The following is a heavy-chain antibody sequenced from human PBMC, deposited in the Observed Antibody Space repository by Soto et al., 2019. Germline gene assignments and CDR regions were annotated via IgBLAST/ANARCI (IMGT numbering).Heavy chain of an antibody. V-gene: IGHV3-23*01. CDR1: GFTFISYA. CDR2: ISGSGDST. CDR3: ARRGGGSYYDY. D-gene: IGHD1-26*01. Sequence: TGGSLRLSCAASGFTFISYAMRWVRQAPGKGLEWVSAISGSGDSTYYADSVKGRFTVSRDNSKNTLYLQMNSLRAEDTAVYYCARRGGGSYYDYLGQGTLVTAPQ. J-gene: IGHJ4*02.